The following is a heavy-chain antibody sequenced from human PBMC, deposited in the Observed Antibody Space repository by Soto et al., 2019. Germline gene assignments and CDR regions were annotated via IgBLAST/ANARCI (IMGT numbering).Heavy chain of an antibody. D-gene: IGHD5-18*01. Sequence: ASVKVSCKASGYTFTGYYMHWVRQAPGQGLAWMGWINPNSGGTNYAQKFQGWVTMTRDTSISTAYMELSRLKSDNTAVYYCASGRNPTSYSYGHNYDEGMDVWGQGTTVTVSS. CDR1: GYTFTGYY. CDR3: ASGRNPTSYSYGHNYDEGMDV. V-gene: IGHV1-2*04. CDR2: INPNSGGT. J-gene: IGHJ6*02.